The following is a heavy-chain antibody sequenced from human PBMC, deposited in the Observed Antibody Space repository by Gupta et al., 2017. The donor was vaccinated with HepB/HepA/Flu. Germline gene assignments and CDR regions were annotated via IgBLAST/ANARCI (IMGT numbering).Heavy chain of an antibody. CDR3: AKDIGEGLAVAGFDY. V-gene: IGHV3-9*03. CDR1: GFTFDNYA. Sequence: EVHLVESGGGLVQPGRSLRLSCAASGFTFDNYAMHWARQAPGKGLEWVSRISWNSGRVDYADSVKGRFTISRDNAKNSLYLQMNSLRAEDMAFYYCAKDIGEGLAVAGFDYWGQGTLVTVSS. D-gene: IGHD6-19*01. CDR2: ISWNSGRV. J-gene: IGHJ4*02.